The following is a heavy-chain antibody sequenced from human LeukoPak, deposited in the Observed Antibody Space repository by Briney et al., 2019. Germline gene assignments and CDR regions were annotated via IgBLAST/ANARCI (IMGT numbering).Heavy chain of an antibody. V-gene: IGHV3-21*01. CDR2: ISDSSSYI. D-gene: IGHD5-18*01. CDR3: ARCGGDTAMGLCGDFDY. Sequence: GGSLRLSCAASGFTFSSYSINWVRQAPGKGLEWVSSISDSSSYIYYADSVKGRFTISRVNAKNSLYLQMNSLRAEDTAVYYCARCGGDTAMGLCGDFDYWGQGTLVTVSS. CDR1: GFTFSSYS. J-gene: IGHJ4*02.